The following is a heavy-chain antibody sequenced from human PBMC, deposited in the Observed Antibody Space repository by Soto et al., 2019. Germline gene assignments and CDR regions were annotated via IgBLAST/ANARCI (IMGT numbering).Heavy chain of an antibody. CDR1: GYSFTDYA. J-gene: IGHJ3*02. CDR2: INADNSNT. CDR3: ARVLRIGSAGAFDI. V-gene: IGHV1-3*01. Sequence: ASVRVSCKASGYSFTDYAIHWVRQAPGQRLEWMGWINADNSNTKYSQKLQGRVTMTTDTSTSTAYMELSSLRSDDTAVYYCARVLRIGSAGAFDIWGQGTMVTVSS. D-gene: IGHD2-15*01.